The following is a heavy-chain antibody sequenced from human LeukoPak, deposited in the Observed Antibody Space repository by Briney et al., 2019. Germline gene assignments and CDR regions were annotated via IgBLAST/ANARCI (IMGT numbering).Heavy chain of an antibody. J-gene: IGHJ4*02. CDR2: IAYDGSRA. CDR1: GFTFKNYG. Sequence: PGGSLRLSCAGSGFTFKNYGITWVRKTPGKGLEWVAVIAYDGSRAFYADSVKGRFTISRDNSKNTMSVQMDDLRAEDTAVYYCTRYNNDHFDYWGQGTLVTVSS. CDR3: TRYNNDHFDY. D-gene: IGHD1-14*01. V-gene: IGHV3-33*08.